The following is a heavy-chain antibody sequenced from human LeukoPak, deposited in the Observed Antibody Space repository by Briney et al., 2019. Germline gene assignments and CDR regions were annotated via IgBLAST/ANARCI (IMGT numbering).Heavy chain of an antibody. V-gene: IGHV3-30*18. CDR2: ISYDGSNK. J-gene: IGHJ4*02. CDR3: AKGWQWLSSF. CDR1: GFTFSSYG. D-gene: IGHD6-19*01. Sequence: PGGSLRLSCAASGFTFSSYGMHWVRQAPGKGLEWVAVISYDGSNKYYADSVKGRFTISRDNSKNTLYLQMNSLRAEDTAVYYCAKGWQWLSSFWDQGTLVTVSS.